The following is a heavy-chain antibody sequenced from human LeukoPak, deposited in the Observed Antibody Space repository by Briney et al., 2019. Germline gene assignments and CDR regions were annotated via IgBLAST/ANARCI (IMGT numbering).Heavy chain of an antibody. J-gene: IGHJ3*02. CDR1: GGSFSGYY. V-gene: IGHV4-34*01. Sequence: SETLSLTCAVYGGSFSGYYWSWIRQPPGKGLEWIVEINHSGSTNYNPSLKSRVTISVDTSENQFSLKLSSVTAADTAVYYCATGGYYDSSDYHDAFDIWGQGTMVTVSS. CDR3: ATGGYYDSSDYHDAFDI. CDR2: INHSGST. D-gene: IGHD3-22*01.